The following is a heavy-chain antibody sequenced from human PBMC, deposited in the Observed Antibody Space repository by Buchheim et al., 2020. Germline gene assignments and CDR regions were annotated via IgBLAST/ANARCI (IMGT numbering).Heavy chain of an antibody. J-gene: IGHJ4*02. Sequence: EVQLVESGGGLVQPGGSLRLSCEASGFTFRSYSINWVRQAPGKGLEWVSYISSSSSTIYYADSVKGRFTISRDNAKNSLYLQMNSLRAEDTAVYYCARDRGTYYYDSIVDYWGQGTL. V-gene: IGHV3-48*01. CDR3: ARDRGTYYYDSIVDY. CDR1: GFTFRSYS. D-gene: IGHD3-22*01. CDR2: ISSSSSTI.